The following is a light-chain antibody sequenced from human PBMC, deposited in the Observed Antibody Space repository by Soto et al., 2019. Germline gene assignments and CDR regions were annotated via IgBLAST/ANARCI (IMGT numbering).Light chain of an antibody. V-gene: IGKV3-20*01. CDR3: QQYTSSPPT. CDR2: AAS. J-gene: IGKJ1*01. Sequence: EIVLTQSPGSLSLSPGDRATLSCRPSQSISDSYLAWYQQKPGQPPRLLIYAASSRATGTPDRFSGSGSKTDFTLTISRLEHEDFEVYYCQQYTSSPPTLGQGTKVDIK. CDR1: QSISDSY.